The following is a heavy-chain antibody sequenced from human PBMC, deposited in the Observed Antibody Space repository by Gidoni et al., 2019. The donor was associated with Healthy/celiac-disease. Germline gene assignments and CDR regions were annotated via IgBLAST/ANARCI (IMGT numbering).Heavy chain of an antibody. J-gene: IGHJ5*02. V-gene: IGHV3-33*01. CDR3: ARDINWWSSPTGGWFDP. CDR2: IWYDGSNK. CDR1: VFTFSSYG. Sequence: QVQLVESGGGVVQPGRSLRLSCAASVFTFSSYGMHWVRQAPGKGLGWVAVIWYDGSNKYYADSVKGRFTISRDNSKNTLYLQMNSLRAEDTAVYYCARDINWWSSPTGGWFDPWGQGTLVTVSS. D-gene: IGHD1-26*01.